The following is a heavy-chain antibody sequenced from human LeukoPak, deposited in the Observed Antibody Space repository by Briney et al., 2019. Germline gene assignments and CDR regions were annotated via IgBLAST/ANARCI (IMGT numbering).Heavy chain of an antibody. CDR2: IYYSGST. J-gene: IGHJ4*02. V-gene: IGHV4-59*08. CDR1: GGSISSYY. Sequence: PSETLSLTCTVSGGSISSYYWSWIRQPPGKGLEWIGYIYYSGSTNYNPSLKSRVTISVDTSKNQFSLKLSSVTAADTAVYYCARCRRGAAADFCYWGQGTPGTASS. CDR3: ARCRRGAAADFCY. D-gene: IGHD6-13*01.